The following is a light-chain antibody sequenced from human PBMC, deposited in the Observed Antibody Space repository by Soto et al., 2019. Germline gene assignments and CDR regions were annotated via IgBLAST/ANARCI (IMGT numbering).Light chain of an antibody. V-gene: IGKV3-20*01. CDR1: QSVSSSY. CDR2: GAS. CDR3: PQYGSSPRT. J-gene: IGKJ1*01. Sequence: EIVLTQSPGTLSLSPGERATLSCRASQSVSSSYLAWYQQKPGQAPRLLIYGASSRATGIPDRFSGSGSGTDFPLTISRLEPEDFAVYYCPQYGSSPRTFGQGTKVEI.